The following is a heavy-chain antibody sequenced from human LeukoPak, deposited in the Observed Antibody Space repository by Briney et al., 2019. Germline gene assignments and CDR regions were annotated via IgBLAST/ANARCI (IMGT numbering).Heavy chain of an antibody. CDR1: GYSISSGYY. Sequence: SETLSLTCTVSGYSISSGYYWGWIRQPPGKGLEWIGSIYHSGSTYYNPSLKSRVTISVDTSKNQFSLKLSSVTAADTAVYYCASLSMATILEGNYWGQGTLVTVSS. J-gene: IGHJ4*02. CDR2: IYHSGST. V-gene: IGHV4-38-2*02. CDR3: ASLSMATILEGNY. D-gene: IGHD5-24*01.